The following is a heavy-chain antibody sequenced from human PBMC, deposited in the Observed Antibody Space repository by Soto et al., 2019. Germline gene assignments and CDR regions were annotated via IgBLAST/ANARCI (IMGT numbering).Heavy chain of an antibody. V-gene: IGHV2-5*02. D-gene: IGHD4-17*01. CDR3: AHRHGANFN. CDR2: ISWDDDK. J-gene: IGHJ4*02. CDR1: GFSLSTRGVG. Sequence: QITLKESGPTLVKPTQTLTLTCTFSGFSLSTRGVGVGWIRQPPGKALEWLALISWDDDKRYSPSLKSRLTITKDTSKNQVVLTMSNMDPVDTATYYCAHRHGANFNWGQGTLVTVSS.